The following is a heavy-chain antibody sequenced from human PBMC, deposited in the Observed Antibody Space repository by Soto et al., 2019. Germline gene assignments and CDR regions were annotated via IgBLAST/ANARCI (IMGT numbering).Heavy chain of an antibody. D-gene: IGHD2-2*01. CDR3: ATHCSSTSCYYTFDP. J-gene: IGHJ5*02. V-gene: IGHV4-39*01. CDR2: IYYSGST. CDR1: GGSISSSSYY. Sequence: PSETLSLTCTVSGGSISSSSYYWGWIRQPPGKGLEWIGSIYYSGSTYYNPSLKSRVTISVDTSKNQFSLRLSSVTAADTAMYYCATHCSSTSCYYTFDPWGQGTLVTVSS.